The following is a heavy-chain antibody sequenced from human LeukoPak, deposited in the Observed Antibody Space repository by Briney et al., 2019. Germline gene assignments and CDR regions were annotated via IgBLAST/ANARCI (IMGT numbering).Heavy chain of an antibody. Sequence: GESLKISCKGSGYSSSNYFIAWVRQMPGKGLEWMGIIYPGDSDTTYSPSFQGQVAMSADKSISTAYLQWSSLKASDTAMYYCARPPTSGWYRGAFDIWGQGTMVTVSS. D-gene: IGHD6-19*01. CDR1: GYSSSNYF. CDR3: ARPPTSGWYRGAFDI. CDR2: IYPGDSDT. V-gene: IGHV5-51*01. J-gene: IGHJ3*02.